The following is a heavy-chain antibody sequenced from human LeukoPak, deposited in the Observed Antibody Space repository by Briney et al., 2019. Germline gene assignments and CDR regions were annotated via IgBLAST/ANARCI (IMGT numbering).Heavy chain of an antibody. J-gene: IGHJ4*02. Sequence: GGSLRLSCAASGFTLSDYDMSWSRQGSGKGLEWLSYSSTSGRTTFYADSVKCRFTISRDNAKNSLFLQLNSLSAEDTAVYYCARDPAFDYWGQGTLVTVSS. CDR3: ARDPAFDY. CDR2: SSTSGRTT. D-gene: IGHD2-2*01. V-gene: IGHV3-11*01. CDR1: GFTLSDYD.